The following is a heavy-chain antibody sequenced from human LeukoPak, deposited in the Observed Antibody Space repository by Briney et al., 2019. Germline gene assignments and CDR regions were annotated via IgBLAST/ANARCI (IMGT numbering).Heavy chain of an antibody. V-gene: IGHV1-69*04. CDR1: GGTFSSYA. CDR3: ASYDSSGYYIDY. CDR2: IIPILGIA. Sequence: SVKVSCKASGGTFSSYAISWVRQAPGQGLEWMGRIIPILGIANYAQKFQGRVTITADKSTSTAYMELSSLRSEDTAVYYCASYDSSGYYIDYWAREPWSPSPQ. J-gene: IGHJ4*02. D-gene: IGHD3-22*01.